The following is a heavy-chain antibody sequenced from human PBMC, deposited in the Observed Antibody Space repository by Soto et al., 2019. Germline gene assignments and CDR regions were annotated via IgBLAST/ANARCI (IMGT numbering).Heavy chain of an antibody. CDR3: ARAPYCGILTGMRWSYYFDS. CDR1: DTSGSSGNFY. D-gene: IGHD3-9*01. V-gene: IGHV4-61*01. CDR2: IYHTGKT. J-gene: IGHJ4*02. Sequence: SETLSLTCHVSDTSGSSGNFYFHCFRRAPGKGVEWIGYIYHTGKTNYRPSRRSRPTISSDTSRNQFSLKVNSVTAADTAVYYCARAPYCGILTGMRWSYYFDSWGQGIQVTVSS.